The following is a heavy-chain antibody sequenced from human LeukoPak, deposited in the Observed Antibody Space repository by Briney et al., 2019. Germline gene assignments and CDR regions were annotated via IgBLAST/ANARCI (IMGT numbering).Heavy chain of an antibody. D-gene: IGHD1-26*01. CDR2: IYYSGST. Sequence: SETLSLTCTVSGGSISSSSYYWSWIRQPPGKGLEWIGYIYYSGSTNYNPSLKSRVTISVDTSKNQFSLKLSSVTAADTAVYYCAGGAIVGDTYDYWGQGTLVTVSS. V-gene: IGHV4-61*01. CDR3: AGGAIVGDTYDY. CDR1: GGSISSSSYY. J-gene: IGHJ4*02.